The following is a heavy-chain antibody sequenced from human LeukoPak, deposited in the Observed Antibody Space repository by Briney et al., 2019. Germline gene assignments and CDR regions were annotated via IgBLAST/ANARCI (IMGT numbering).Heavy chain of an antibody. Sequence: PSETLSLTCTVSGGSITGYYWSWIRQTPDKGLEWIGYVHYSGTPNHNPSLKGRVTFSVDTSKNQFSLKLASVTAADTAVYYCARGVGATHFDYWGQGILVTVSS. CDR3: ARGVGATHFDY. J-gene: IGHJ4*02. CDR2: VHYSGTP. V-gene: IGHV4-59*01. CDR1: GGSITGYY. D-gene: IGHD1-26*01.